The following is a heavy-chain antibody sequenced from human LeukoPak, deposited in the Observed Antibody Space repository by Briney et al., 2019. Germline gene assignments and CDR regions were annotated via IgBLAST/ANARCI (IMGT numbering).Heavy chain of an antibody. V-gene: IGHV1-69*13. CDR1: GGTFSSYA. CDR2: IFPIFGTA. Sequence: SVKVSCKAAGGTFSSYAISWVRQAPGQGLEWMGGIFPIFGTANYAQKFQGRVTITADESTSTAYMELSSLRSEDTAVYYCARGRMTTVTPLGYWGQGTLVTVSS. CDR3: ARGRMTTVTPLGY. D-gene: IGHD4-11*01. J-gene: IGHJ4*02.